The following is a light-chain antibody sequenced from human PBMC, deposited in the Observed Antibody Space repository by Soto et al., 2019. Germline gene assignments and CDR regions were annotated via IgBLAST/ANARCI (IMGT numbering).Light chain of an antibody. V-gene: IGKV1-39*01. J-gene: IGKJ2*01. CDR2: TSG. CDR3: QQTYSTPYT. Sequence: IHMTQSPSSLSASVGDRVTITCRASHRITTYLNWYQQKPGEAPKLLISTSGTLQRGVPSRFSGSGSGTDCSLTITSLQRADFATYFCQQTYSTPYTFGQGTQWEI. CDR1: HRITTY.